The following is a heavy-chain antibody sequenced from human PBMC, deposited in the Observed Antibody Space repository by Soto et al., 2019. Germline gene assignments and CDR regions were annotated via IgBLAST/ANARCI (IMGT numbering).Heavy chain of an antibody. CDR1: GFTFSHYY. J-gene: IGHJ5*02. D-gene: IGHD3-16*01. V-gene: IGHV3-11*06. Sequence: QVQLVESGGGLVKPGGSLRLSCAASGFTFSHYYMSWIRQAPGKGLEWVSYISSSSSYTNYADSVKGRFTISRDNAKNSLYLQMNSLRAEDTAVYYCATTVGATRYNWFDPCGQGTLVTVSS. CDR2: ISSSSSYT. CDR3: ATTVGATRYNWFDP.